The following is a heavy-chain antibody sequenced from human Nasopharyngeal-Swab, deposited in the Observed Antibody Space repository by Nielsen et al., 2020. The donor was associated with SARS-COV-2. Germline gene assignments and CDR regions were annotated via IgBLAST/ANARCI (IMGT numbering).Heavy chain of an antibody. CDR3: ARGARSYDSSGHSAFDI. Sequence: GESLKISCAASGFTFSDYYMSWIRQAPGKGLEWVSYISSSGSTIYYADSVKGRFTISRDNAKNSLYLQMNSLRAGDTAVYYCARGARSYDSSGHSAFDIWGQGTMVTVSS. J-gene: IGHJ3*02. V-gene: IGHV3-11*04. D-gene: IGHD3-22*01. CDR1: GFTFSDYY. CDR2: ISSSGSTI.